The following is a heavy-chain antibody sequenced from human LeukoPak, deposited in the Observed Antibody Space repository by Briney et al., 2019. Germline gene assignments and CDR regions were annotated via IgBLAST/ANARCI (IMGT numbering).Heavy chain of an antibody. CDR3: TRGPVSSWYYFDY. CDR1: GFTFRGYS. CDR2: ISSSSSYI. V-gene: IGHV3-21*01. Sequence: GGSLSFSCAASGFTFRGYSMNWARQAQGKGLEWVPSISSSSSYIYYADSVKGRFTISRDNAKKSLYLQMNSLRAEDTAVYYCTRGPVSSWYYFDYWGQGTLVTDSS. J-gene: IGHJ4*02. D-gene: IGHD6-13*01.